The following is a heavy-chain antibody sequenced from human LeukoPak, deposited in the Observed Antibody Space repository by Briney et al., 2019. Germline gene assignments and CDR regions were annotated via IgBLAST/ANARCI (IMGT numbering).Heavy chain of an antibody. V-gene: IGHV1-2*02. CDR2: INPNSGGT. CDR1: GYTFTGYY. Sequence: GASVKVSCKASGYTFTGYYMHWVRQAPGQGLEWMGWINPNSGGTNYAQKFQGRVTMTRDTSISTAYMELSRLRSDDTAVYYCARGSAYYYDSSGYYSIWGQGTTVTVSS. CDR3: ARGSAYYYDSSGYYSI. J-gene: IGHJ6*02. D-gene: IGHD3-22*01.